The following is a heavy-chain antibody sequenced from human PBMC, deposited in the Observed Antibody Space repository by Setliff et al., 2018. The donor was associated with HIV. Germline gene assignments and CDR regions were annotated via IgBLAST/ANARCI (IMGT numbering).Heavy chain of an antibody. V-gene: IGHV4-34*01. J-gene: IGHJ4*02. CDR2: INHSGST. CDR1: GGSFSGYY. Sequence: LSLTCAVYGGSFSGYYWSWIRQPPGKGLEWIGEINHSGSTNYNPSLKSRVTISVDTSMDQFSLKLNSVTAADPAVYYCAAASSWDPLLDYWGQGTLVTVSS. CDR3: AAASSWDPLLDY. D-gene: IGHD6-13*01.